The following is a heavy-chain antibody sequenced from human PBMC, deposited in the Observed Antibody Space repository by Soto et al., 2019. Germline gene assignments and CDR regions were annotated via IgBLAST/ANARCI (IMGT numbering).Heavy chain of an antibody. CDR2: FSFTGIT. CDR3: ARVGYDSSRAFDY. Sequence: TETLSLTCTFAGDSNAGNYWNWIWQPPGQGLEWLGYFSFTGITNYNPSLGSRVTRSADTSRNQFSLKLNSVSAADTAVYFCARVGYDSSRAFDYWGRGTLVTAPQ. J-gene: IGHJ4*02. D-gene: IGHD6-13*01. V-gene: IGHV4-4*08. CDR1: GDSNAGNY.